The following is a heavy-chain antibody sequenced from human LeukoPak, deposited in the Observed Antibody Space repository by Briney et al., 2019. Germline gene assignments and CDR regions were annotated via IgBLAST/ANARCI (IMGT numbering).Heavy chain of an antibody. CDR2: IRYDGSGQ. D-gene: IGHD6-13*01. V-gene: IGHV3-30*02. Sequence: GGSLRLSCSASGFTFNTCGMHWVRQAPGKGLEWVAFIRYDGSGQYYGDSAKGRFTISRDNSKNTLYLQMNSLRAEDTAVYYCAKGGSSSWYVDYWGQGTLVTVSS. CDR3: AKGGSSSWYVDY. J-gene: IGHJ4*02. CDR1: GFTFNTCG.